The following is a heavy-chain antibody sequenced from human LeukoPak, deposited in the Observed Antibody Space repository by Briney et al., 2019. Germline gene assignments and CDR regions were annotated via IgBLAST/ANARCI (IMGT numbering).Heavy chain of an antibody. V-gene: IGHV5-51*01. CDR2: IYPGDSDT. Sequence: KPGESLTISCTGSGYIFTSYWIGWVRQMPGKGLEWMGIIYPGDSDTRYSPSFQGQVTTSADKSISTAYLQWSSLKASDTAVYYCARHYSSSWILFDYWGQGTLVTVSS. CDR3: ARHYSSSWILFDY. D-gene: IGHD6-13*01. J-gene: IGHJ4*02. CDR1: GYIFTSYW.